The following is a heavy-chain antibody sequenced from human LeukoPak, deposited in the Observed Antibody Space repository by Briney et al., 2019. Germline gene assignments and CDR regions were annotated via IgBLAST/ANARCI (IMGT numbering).Heavy chain of an antibody. J-gene: IGHJ5*02. Sequence: PGESLQISGKGSGYTFTTYWIAWVRRLPGKGLDCMGIIYPGGSDTRYSPSFQRQVTISADKSISTAYLQWSSLKASDTAMYYCARHTRVGATNSWLDRWGQGTLVSVSS. CDR2: IYPGGSDT. CDR1: GYTFTTYW. D-gene: IGHD1-26*01. V-gene: IGHV5-51*01. CDR3: ARHTRVGATNSWLDR.